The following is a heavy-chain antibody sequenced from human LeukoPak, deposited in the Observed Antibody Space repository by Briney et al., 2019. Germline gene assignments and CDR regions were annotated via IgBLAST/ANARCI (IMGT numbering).Heavy chain of an antibody. D-gene: IGHD5-18*01. J-gene: IGHJ4*02. CDR1: GFTFRVYA. CDR2: ISGGGGMT. CDR3: AKSDTLGN. V-gene: IGHV3-23*01. Sequence: GGSLRLSCAASGFTFRVYAMTWVRQAPGKGLEWVSGISGGGGMTYSADSVKGRFTISRDDSKNTLYLQMNSLRADDTAVYYCAKSDTLGNWGQGTQVTVSS.